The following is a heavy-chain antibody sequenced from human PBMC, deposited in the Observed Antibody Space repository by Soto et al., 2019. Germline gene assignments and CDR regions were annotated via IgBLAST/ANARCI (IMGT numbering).Heavy chain of an antibody. D-gene: IGHD5-18*01. J-gene: IGHJ4*01. CDR3: ATAWIKLWGKGVY. V-gene: IGHV3-15*01. CDR2: IKSKIDGGTT. CDR1: RFTLSNLW. Sequence: PEVTLRLSSSASRFTLSNLWWRCFCQAPRQGLEWIGRIKSKIDGGTTAYAATVKGRFIISRDDSKDTLYLQMNGLKTDDTAVLEGATAWIKLWGKGVYWDHGGRVTVPS.